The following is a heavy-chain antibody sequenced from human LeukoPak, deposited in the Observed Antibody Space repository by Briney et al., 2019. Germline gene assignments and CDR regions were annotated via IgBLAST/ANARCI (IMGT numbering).Heavy chain of an antibody. V-gene: IGHV3-74*01. D-gene: IGHD3-10*01. CDR2: IKSDGSST. Sequence: GGSLRLSCAASGFTFSSYWMHWVRQAPGTGLVWLSRIKSDGSSTSYADSVKGRFTISRDNVKNTLYLQTNSLRAEDTAVYYCARDSAMVRGVILDYWGQGTLVTVSS. CDR1: GFTFSSYW. CDR3: ARDSAMVRGVILDY. J-gene: IGHJ4*02.